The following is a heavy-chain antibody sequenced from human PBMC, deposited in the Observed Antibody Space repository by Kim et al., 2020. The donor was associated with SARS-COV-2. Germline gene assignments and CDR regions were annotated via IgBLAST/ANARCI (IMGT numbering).Heavy chain of an antibody. V-gene: IGHV4-59*08. J-gene: IGHJ4*02. D-gene: IGHD1-26*01. Sequence: SETLSLTCTVSGDSISSYYWSWIRQPPGKGLEWIGYVYYSGSTNYNPSLKSRVTISVDTSKNQFSLKLSSVTAADTAVYYCARHVRGSRYFDYWGQGTLVTVSS. CDR2: VYYSGST. CDR1: GDSISSYY. CDR3: ARHVRGSRYFDY.